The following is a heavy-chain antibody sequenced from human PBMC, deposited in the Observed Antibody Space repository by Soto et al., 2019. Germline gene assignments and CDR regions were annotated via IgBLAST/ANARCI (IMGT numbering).Heavy chain of an antibody. D-gene: IGHD2-15*01. CDR1: GGSISSGGYY. V-gene: IGHV4-31*03. CDR2: IYYSGST. J-gene: IGHJ4*02. Sequence: SETLSLTCTVSGGSISSGGYYWSWIRQHPGKGLEWIGYIYYSGSTYYNPSLKSRVTISVDTSKNQFSLKLSSVTAADTAVYYCARVNTVVVAATRSYYFDYWGQGTLVTVSS. CDR3: ARVNTVVVAATRSYYFDY.